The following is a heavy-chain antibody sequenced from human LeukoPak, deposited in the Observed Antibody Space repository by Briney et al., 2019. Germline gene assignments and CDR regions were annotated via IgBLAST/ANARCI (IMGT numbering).Heavy chain of an antibody. V-gene: IGHV5-51*01. D-gene: IGHD3-10*01. CDR2: IYPGDSDT. Sequence: GESLKISCNGSGYSFTSYWFGLVRQMPGKGLEWMGIIYPGDSDTRYSPSFQGQVTISADKSISTAYLQWSSLKASDSAMYYCAPYTMFRGIHAFDIWGQGTMVTVSS. CDR3: APYTMFRGIHAFDI. J-gene: IGHJ3*02. CDR1: GYSFTSYW.